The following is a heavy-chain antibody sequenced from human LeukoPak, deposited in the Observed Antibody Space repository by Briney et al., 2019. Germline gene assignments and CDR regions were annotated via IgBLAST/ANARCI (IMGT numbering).Heavy chain of an antibody. Sequence: GSSVKVSCKASGGTFSSYAISWVRQAPGQGLEWMEGIIPIFGTANYAQKFQGRVTITTDESTSTAYMELSSLRSEDTAVYYCARSHDSSGFAFDIWGQGTMVTVSS. D-gene: IGHD3-22*01. CDR1: GGTFSSYA. CDR3: ARSHDSSGFAFDI. CDR2: IIPIFGTA. V-gene: IGHV1-69*05. J-gene: IGHJ3*02.